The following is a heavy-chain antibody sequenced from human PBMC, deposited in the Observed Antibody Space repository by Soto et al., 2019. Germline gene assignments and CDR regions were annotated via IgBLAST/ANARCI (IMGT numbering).Heavy chain of an antibody. V-gene: IGHV1-8*01. CDR3: AGGHFHLFFHLGV. CDR1: GYTFTSYD. Sequence: QVQLVQSGAEVKKPGASVKVSCKASGYTFTSYDINWVRQATGQGLEWMGWMNPNSGNTGYAQKFQGRVTMTRNTSQSNGLLGLGRPKTGGPAVYLLAGGHFHLFFHLGVLGKGTPV. CDR2: MNPNSGNT. D-gene: IGHD2-21*01. J-gene: IGHJ6*03.